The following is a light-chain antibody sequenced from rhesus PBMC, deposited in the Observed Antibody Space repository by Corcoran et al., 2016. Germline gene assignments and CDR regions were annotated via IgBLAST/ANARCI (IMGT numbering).Light chain of an antibody. CDR2: LVS. Sequence: DIVMTQTPLSLPVTPGEPASISCRSSQSLLDSDGYTPLHWYLQKPGQSPLLLFYLVSNRASGVPDRGRSSGSGTDLTLTISRVEAEDVGFYYCMQTLQTPTFGGGTKVEIK. J-gene: IGKJ4*01. CDR3: MQTLQTPT. CDR1: QSLLDSDGYTP. V-gene: IGKV2-78*01.